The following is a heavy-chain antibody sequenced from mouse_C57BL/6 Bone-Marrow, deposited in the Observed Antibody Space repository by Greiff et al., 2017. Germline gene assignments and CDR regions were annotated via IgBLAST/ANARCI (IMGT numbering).Heavy chain of an antibody. CDR3: ARSAVVKSYYAMDY. CDR1: GFTFSDYG. CDR2: ISSGSSTI. Sequence: EVMLVESGGGLVQPGGSLKLSCAASGFTFSDYGMHWVRQAPEKGLEWVAYISSGSSTIYYADTVKGRFTISRDNAKNTLFLQMTSLRSEDTAMYYCARSAVVKSYYAMDYWGQGTSVTVSS. V-gene: IGHV5-17*01. J-gene: IGHJ4*01. D-gene: IGHD1-1*01.